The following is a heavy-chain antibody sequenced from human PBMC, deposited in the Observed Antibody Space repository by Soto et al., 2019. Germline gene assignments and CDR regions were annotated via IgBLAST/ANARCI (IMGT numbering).Heavy chain of an antibody. CDR1: GYTFSSHA. Sequence: ASVKVSCKASGYTFSSHAIHWVRQAPGQRLEWMGWINAENGDTNYSQKFQGRVAITTDTSASSAYLELSTLRSEDTAVYYCARDGARIAVFGVVYYFDYWGQGTVVTVSS. CDR3: ARDGARIAVFGVVYYFDY. V-gene: IGHV1-3*01. CDR2: INAENGDT. D-gene: IGHD3-3*01. J-gene: IGHJ4*02.